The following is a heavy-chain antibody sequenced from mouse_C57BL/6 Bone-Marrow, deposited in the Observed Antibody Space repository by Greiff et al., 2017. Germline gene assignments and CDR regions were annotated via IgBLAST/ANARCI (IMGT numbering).Heavy chain of an antibody. CDR3: ASPNYYGSSPFAY. CDR1: GFTFTDYY. Sequence: EVMLVESGGGLVQPGGSLSLSCAASGFTFTDYYMSWVRQPPGKALEWLGFIRNKANGYTTEYSASVKVRFTISRDNSQSILYLQMNALRAEDSATYYCASPNYYGSSPFAYWGQGTLVTVSA. CDR2: IRNKANGYTT. D-gene: IGHD1-1*01. J-gene: IGHJ3*01. V-gene: IGHV7-3*01.